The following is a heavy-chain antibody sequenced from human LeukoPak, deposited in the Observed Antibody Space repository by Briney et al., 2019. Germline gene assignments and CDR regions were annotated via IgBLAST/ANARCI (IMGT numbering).Heavy chain of an antibody. D-gene: IGHD5-18*01. CDR1: GFTFSSYE. CDR2: ISSSGSTI. J-gene: IGHJ4*02. Sequence: GGSLRLSCAASGFTFSSYEMNWVRQAPGKGLEWVSYISSSGSTIYYADSVKGRFTISRDNAKNSLYLQMNSLRAEDTAVYYCARDLTAMVLDYWGQGTLVTVSS. CDR3: ARDLTAMVLDY. V-gene: IGHV3-48*03.